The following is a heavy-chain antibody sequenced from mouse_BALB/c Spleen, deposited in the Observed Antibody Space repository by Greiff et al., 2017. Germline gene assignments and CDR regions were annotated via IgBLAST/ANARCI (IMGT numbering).Heavy chain of an antibody. CDR2: ISSGGGST. J-gene: IGHJ2*01. D-gene: IGHD2-3*01. V-gene: IGHV5-12-1*01. CDR1: GFAFSSYD. CDR3: AREGLLPFDY. Sequence: EVKVVESGGGLVKPGGSLKLSCAASGFAFSSYDMSWVRQTPEKRLEWVAYISSGGGSTYYPDTVKGRFTISRDNAKNTLYLQMSSLKSEDTAMYYCAREGLLPFDYWGQGTTLTVSS.